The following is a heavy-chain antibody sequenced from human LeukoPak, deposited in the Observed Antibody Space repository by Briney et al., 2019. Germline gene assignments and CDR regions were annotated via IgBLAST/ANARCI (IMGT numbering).Heavy chain of an antibody. D-gene: IGHD3-16*01. J-gene: IGHJ4*02. CDR3: ARDQTGDLQFDY. CDR2: TYYRSKWYN. V-gene: IGHV6-1*01. Sequence: SQTLSLTCAISGDSVSGNRAAWNWIRQSPSRGLEWLGRTYYRSKWYNNYAISVKSRITINPDTSKNQFSLQLNSVTPEDTAVYFCARDQTGDLQFDYWGQGTLVTVSS. CDR1: GDSVSGNRAA.